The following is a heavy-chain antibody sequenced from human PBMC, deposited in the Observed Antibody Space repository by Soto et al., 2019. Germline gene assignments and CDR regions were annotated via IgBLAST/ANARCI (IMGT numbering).Heavy chain of an antibody. CDR3: ARDEAGTTFDY. V-gene: IGHV1-69*13. CDR2: IIPIFGTA. J-gene: IGHJ4*02. D-gene: IGHD1-1*01. Sequence: XXKVSCQASGGTFSSYAISWVRQAPGQGLEWMGGIIPIFGTANYAQKFQGRVTITADESTSTAYMELRSLRSEETAVYYCARDEAGTTFDYWGQGTLVTVPQ. CDR1: GGTFSSYA.